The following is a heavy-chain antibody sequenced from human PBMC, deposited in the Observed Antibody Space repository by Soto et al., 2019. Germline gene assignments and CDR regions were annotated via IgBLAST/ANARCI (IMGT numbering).Heavy chain of an antibody. CDR1: GYTFTGYY. V-gene: IGHV1-2*02. CDR2: INPNSGGT. J-gene: IGHJ4*02. D-gene: IGHD6-13*01. CDR3: ARTRGYSSSWYPLEPFDY. Sequence: AASVKVSCKASGYTFTGYYMHWVRQAPGQGLEWMGWINPNSGGTNYAQKFQGRVTMTRDTSISTAYMELSRLRSDDTAVYYCARTRGYSSSWYPLEPFDYWGQGTLVTVSS.